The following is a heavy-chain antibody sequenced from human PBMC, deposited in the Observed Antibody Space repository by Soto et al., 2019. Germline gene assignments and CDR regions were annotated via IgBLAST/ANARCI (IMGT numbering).Heavy chain of an antibody. CDR2: IYYSGST. V-gene: IGHV4-30-4*01. D-gene: IGHD6-19*01. CDR1: GGSISSGDYY. J-gene: IGHJ4*02. Sequence: SETLSLTCTVSGGSISSGDYYWSWIRQPPGKGLEWIGYIYYSGSTYYNPSLKSRVTISVDTSKNQFSLKLSSVTAADTAVYYCARETLYSSGPRPDYWGQGTLVTVSS. CDR3: ARETLYSSGPRPDY.